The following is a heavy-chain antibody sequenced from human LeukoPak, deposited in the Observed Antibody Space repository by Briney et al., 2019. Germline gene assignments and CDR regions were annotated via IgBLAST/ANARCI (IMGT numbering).Heavy chain of an antibody. CDR1: GYTFTSYY. Sequence: ASVKVSCKASGYTFTSYYMHWVRQAPGQGLEWMGIINPSGGSTSYAQKFQGRVTMTRDMSTSTVYMELSSLRSEDTAVYYCASALQLWSKFDYWGQGTLVTVSS. CDR3: ASALQLWSKFDY. J-gene: IGHJ4*02. V-gene: IGHV1-46*01. CDR2: INPSGGST. D-gene: IGHD5-18*01.